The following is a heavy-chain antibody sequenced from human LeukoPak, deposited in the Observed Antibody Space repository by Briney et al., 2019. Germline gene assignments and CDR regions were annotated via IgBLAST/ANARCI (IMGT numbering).Heavy chain of an antibody. V-gene: IGHV4-39*01. CDR1: GGSISSRSYY. D-gene: IGHD3-10*01. Sequence: PSETLSLTCTVSGGSISSRSYYWGWIRQPPGKGLEWIGSIYYSGSTYYNPSLKSRVTISVDTSKNQFSLKLSSVTAADTAVYYCARQRGVAFDYWGQGTLVTVSS. J-gene: IGHJ4*02. CDR3: ARQRGVAFDY. CDR2: IYYSGST.